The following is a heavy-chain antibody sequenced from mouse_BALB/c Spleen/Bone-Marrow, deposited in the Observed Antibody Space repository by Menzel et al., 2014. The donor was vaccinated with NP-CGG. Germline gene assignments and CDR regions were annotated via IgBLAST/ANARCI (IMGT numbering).Heavy chain of an antibody. D-gene: IGHD1-1*01. Sequence: QVQLQQPGAELVKPGASVKLSCNASGYTFTRYYMYWVKQRPGQGLEWIGGINPYNGGTHFNEKFKSKATLTVDKSSSTAYMQLNSLTSEDSAVYYCSLLGDYWGQGTTLTVSS. CDR3: SLLGDY. J-gene: IGHJ2*01. CDR1: GYTFTRYY. CDR2: INPYNGGT. V-gene: IGHV1-53*01.